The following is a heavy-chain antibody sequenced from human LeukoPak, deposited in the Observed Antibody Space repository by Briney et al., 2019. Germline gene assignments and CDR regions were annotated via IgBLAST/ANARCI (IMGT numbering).Heavy chain of an antibody. J-gene: IGHJ4*02. V-gene: IGHV3-30*02. Sequence: GGSLRLSCAASGFTFSSYGMHWVRRAPGKGLEWVAFIRYDGSNKYYADSAKGRFTISRDNSKNTLYLQMNSLRAEDTAVYYCAKATYYYDSSGPEFDYWGQGTLVTVSS. CDR1: GFTFSSYG. D-gene: IGHD3-22*01. CDR3: AKATYYYDSSGPEFDY. CDR2: IRYDGSNK.